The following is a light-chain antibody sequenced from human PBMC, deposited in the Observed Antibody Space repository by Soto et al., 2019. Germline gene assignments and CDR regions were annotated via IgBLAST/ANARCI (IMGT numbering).Light chain of an antibody. CDR1: QSISTY. V-gene: IGKV1-39*01. Sequence: DVQMTQSPSYLSASVGDRFTISCRSSQSISTYLNWYQQKPGTAPKLXXYRASSVKSGVPPRFSGSGSGRDFTLTISSLRPEDIATYFCQHSYSSPPWTFGQGTKVDI. J-gene: IGKJ1*01. CDR2: RAS. CDR3: QHSYSSPPWT.